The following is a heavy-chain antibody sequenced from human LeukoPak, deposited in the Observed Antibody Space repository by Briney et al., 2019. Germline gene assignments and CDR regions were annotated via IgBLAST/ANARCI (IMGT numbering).Heavy chain of an antibody. CDR3: ARDTAAWDY. CDR1: GFTFSNYA. V-gene: IGHV3-23*01. J-gene: IGHJ4*02. CDR2: ISNSGGTT. D-gene: IGHD4-17*01. Sequence: PGGSLRLSCAASGFTFSNYALNRVRQAPGKGLEWVSGISNSGGTTYYADSVKGRFTISRDNAKNSLYLQMNSLRAEDTAVYYCARDTAAWDYWGQGTLVTVSS.